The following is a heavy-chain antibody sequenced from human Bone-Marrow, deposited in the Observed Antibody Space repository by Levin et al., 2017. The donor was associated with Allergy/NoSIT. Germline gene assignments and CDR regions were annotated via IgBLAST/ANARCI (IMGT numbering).Heavy chain of an antibody. V-gene: IGHV4-38-2*02. D-gene: IGHD7-27*01. CDR3: ARTPLPDLWGSTLWYYYYGMDV. CDR1: GYSISSGYY. J-gene: IGHJ6*02. Sequence: SETLSLTCTVSGYSISSGYYWGWIRQPPGKGLEWIGSIYHSGSTYYNPSLKSRVTISVDTSKNQFSLKLSSVTAADTAVYYCARTPLPDLWGSTLWYYYYGMDVWGQGTTVTVSS. CDR2: IYHSGST.